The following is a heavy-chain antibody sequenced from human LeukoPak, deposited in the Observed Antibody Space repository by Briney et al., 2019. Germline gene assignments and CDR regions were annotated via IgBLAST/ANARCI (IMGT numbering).Heavy chain of an antibody. J-gene: IGHJ3*02. V-gene: IGHV1-69*13. CDR3: AREGVFLDAFDI. CDR2: IIPIFGTA. D-gene: IGHD3-10*01. CDR1: GGTFSSYA. Sequence: SVKVSCKASGGTFSSYAISWVRQAPGQGLEWMGGIIPIFGTANYAQKFQGRVTITADESTSTAYMELSSLRSEDTAVYYCAREGVFLDAFDIWGQGTMVTVSS.